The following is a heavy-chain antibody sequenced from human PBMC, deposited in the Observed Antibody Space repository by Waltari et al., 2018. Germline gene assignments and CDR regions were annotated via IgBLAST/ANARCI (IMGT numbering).Heavy chain of an antibody. CDR2: ISDSGDVT. V-gene: IGHV3-23*01. CDR3: AKCTSICYKNYFDS. CDR1: GFTFSHFS. Sequence: EVELLESGGDLVQPGGSLRLSCAASGFTFSHFSMAWVRQTPGKGLEFVSSISDSGDVTAYADSVKGRFTISRDNSKNTLFLQMNSLRAEDTALYSCAKCTSICYKNYFDSWGQGTLVTVSS. D-gene: IGHD2-2*02. J-gene: IGHJ4*02.